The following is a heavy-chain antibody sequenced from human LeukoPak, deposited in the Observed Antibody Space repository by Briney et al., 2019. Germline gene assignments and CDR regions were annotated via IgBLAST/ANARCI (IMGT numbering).Heavy chain of an antibody. CDR3: ARHSLGNYLCVFDI. CDR2: LYYSGST. J-gene: IGHJ3*02. D-gene: IGHD1-7*01. V-gene: IGHV4-59*08. CDR1: GASISSYY. Sequence: KSSETLSLTCTVSGASISSYYWSWIRQPPGKGLEWIGYLYYSGSTNYNPSLKSRVTISVDTSKNQFSLRLSSVTAADTAVYYCARHSLGNYLCVFDIWGLGTMVTVSS.